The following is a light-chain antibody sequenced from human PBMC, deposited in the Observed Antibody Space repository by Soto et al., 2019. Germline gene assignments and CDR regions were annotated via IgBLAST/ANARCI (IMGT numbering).Light chain of an antibody. CDR2: EVS. CDR1: SSDVGGYNY. J-gene: IGLJ2*01. V-gene: IGLV2-14*01. CDR3: SSYTSSSTLVV. Sequence: QSALTQPASVSGSPGQSITISCTGTSSDVGGYNYVSWYQQHPDKAPKLMIYEVSNRPSGVSNRFSGSKSGNTASLTISGLQAEDEADYYCSSYTSSSTLVVFCGGTKVTVL.